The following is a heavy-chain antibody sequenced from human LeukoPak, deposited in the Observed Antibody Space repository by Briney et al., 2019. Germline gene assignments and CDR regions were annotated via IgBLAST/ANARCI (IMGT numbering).Heavy chain of an antibody. D-gene: IGHD6-19*01. CDR2: IYPGASDT. CDR3: ARLARIAVAGTLIWGAFHI. V-gene: IGHV5-51*01. J-gene: IGHJ3*02. CDR1: GYSFTTSW. Sequence: GESLKISCKGSGYSFTTSWIGWVRQLPGKGLEWMGIIYPGASDTRYSPSFQGHVTISADKSISTAYLQWSGLKASDTAMYYCARLARIAVAGTLIWGAFHIWGRGTMVTVS.